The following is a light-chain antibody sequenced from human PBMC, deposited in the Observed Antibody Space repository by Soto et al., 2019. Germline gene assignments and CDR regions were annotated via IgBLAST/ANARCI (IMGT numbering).Light chain of an antibody. V-gene: IGKV3-11*01. J-gene: IGKJ5*01. CDR1: QSVRTY. CDR2: DAS. CDR3: QQRNSWPPIP. Sequence: IVLTQSPVTLSLSPGERAPLSCMASQSVRTYLAWYQVKPGQAPRLLLYDASSRASGVPARFSGSGCGTDYSLPISSLEPEDFALYYCQQRNSWPPIPFGQGTRLEIK.